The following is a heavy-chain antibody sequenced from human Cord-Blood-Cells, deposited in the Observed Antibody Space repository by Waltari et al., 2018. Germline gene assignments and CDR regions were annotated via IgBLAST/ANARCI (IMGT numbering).Heavy chain of an antibody. V-gene: IGHV1-24*01. CDR2: FDPEDGET. CDR3: ARAEITMIVVDYYYGMDV. CDR1: GYTLTAFS. D-gene: IGHD3-22*01. J-gene: IGHJ6*02. Sequence: QVQLVQSGAEVKKPGASVKVPCKVSGYTLTAFSIPRARPAPENRLEWMGGFDPEDGETIYAQKFQGRVTMTEDTSTDTAYMELSSLRSEDTAVYYCARAEITMIVVDYYYGMDVWGQGTTVTVSS.